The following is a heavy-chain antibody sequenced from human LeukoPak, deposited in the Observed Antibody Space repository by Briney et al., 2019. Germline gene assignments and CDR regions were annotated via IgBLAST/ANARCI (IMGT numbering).Heavy chain of an antibody. CDR3: ATDNYYGSGSYSYPFDY. V-gene: IGHV1-24*01. CDR1: GYTLTELS. J-gene: IGHJ4*02. Sequence: GASVKVSCKVSGYTLTELSMHWVRQAPGKGLEWMGGFDPEDGETIYAQKFQGRVTMTEDTSTDTAYMELSSLRSEDTAVYYCATDNYYGSGSYSYPFDYWGQGTLVTVSS. CDR2: FDPEDGET. D-gene: IGHD3-10*01.